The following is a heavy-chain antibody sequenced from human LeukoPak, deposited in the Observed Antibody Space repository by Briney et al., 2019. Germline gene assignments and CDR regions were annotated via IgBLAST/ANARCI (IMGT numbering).Heavy chain of an antibody. V-gene: IGHV3-30*02. Sequence: GGSLILSCAASGFTFSSYGMHWVRQAPGKGLEWVAFIRYDGSNKYYADSVKGRFTISRDNSKNTLYLQMNSLRAEDTAVYYCAKDGSIAAAGTYYWGQGTLVTVSS. CDR2: IRYDGSNK. D-gene: IGHD6-13*01. J-gene: IGHJ4*02. CDR1: GFTFSSYG. CDR3: AKDGSIAAAGTYY.